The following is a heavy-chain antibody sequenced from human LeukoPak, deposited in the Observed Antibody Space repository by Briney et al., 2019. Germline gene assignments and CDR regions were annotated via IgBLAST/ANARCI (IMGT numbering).Heavy chain of an antibody. J-gene: IGHJ4*02. CDR2: INAGNGNT. Sequence: GASVKVSCKASGYTFTSYAMHWVRQAPGQRLEWMGWINAGNGNTKYSQEFQGRVTITRDTSASTAYMELSSLRSEDMAVYYCARGGIAVAGWPYIDYWGQGTLVTVSS. CDR1: GYTFTSYA. D-gene: IGHD6-19*01. CDR3: ARGGIAVAGWPYIDY. V-gene: IGHV1-3*03.